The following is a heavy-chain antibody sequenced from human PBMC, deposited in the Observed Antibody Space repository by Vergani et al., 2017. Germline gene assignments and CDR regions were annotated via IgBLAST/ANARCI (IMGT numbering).Heavy chain of an antibody. J-gene: IGHJ4*02. D-gene: IGHD1-26*01. CDR2: IYYSGST. Sequence: QVQLQESGPGLVKPSETLSLTCTVSGGSISSSSYYWGWIRQPPGKGLEWIGSIYYSGSTYYNPSLKSRVTISVDTSKNQFSLKLSAVTAADTAVDYCARRVEGRMRGSYYEDYWGQGTLVTVSS. V-gene: IGHV4-39*01. CDR3: ARRVEGRMRGSYYEDY. CDR1: GGSISSSSYY.